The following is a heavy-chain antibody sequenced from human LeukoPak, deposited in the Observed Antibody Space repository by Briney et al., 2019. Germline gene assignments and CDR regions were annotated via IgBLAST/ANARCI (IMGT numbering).Heavy chain of an antibody. CDR1: GITVSSNF. CDR3: AREDRGTDV. J-gene: IGHJ4*02. V-gene: IGHV3-66*01. CDR2: LYSGGSQ. Sequence: PGGSLRLSCAASGITVSSNFMSWVRQAPGRGLESLSLLYSGGSQYHADSVKGRFTVSRDISKNTMYLQMNNLRVGDTAVYYCAREDRGTDVWGQGTLVTVFS.